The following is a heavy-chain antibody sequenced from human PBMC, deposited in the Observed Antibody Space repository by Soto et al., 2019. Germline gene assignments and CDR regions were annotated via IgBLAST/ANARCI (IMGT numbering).Heavy chain of an antibody. CDR2: IYYSGST. CDR1: GGSISSYC. D-gene: IGHD5-18*01. J-gene: IGHJ3*02. CDR3: ARAGGHSYGSRDAFDI. Sequence: SETLSLTCTVSGGSISSYCWSWIRQPPGKGLEWIGYIYYSGSTNYNPSLKSRVTISVDTSKNQFSLKLSSVTAADTAVYYCARAGGHSYGSRDAFDIWGQGTMVTVSS. V-gene: IGHV4-59*01.